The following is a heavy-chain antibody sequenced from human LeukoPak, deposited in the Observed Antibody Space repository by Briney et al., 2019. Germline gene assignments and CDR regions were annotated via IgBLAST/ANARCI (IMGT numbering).Heavy chain of an antibody. Sequence: GASVKVSCKASGYTFTSSDINWVRQATGQGLEWLGWMNPNSNNTGFAQKFQGRVTITRNTSISTAYMELSSLRSEDTAVYYCARAKLYSSSWYSGAFDIWGQGTMVTVSS. D-gene: IGHD6-13*01. CDR1: GYTFTSSD. CDR2: MNPNSNNT. J-gene: IGHJ3*02. V-gene: IGHV1-8*03. CDR3: ARAKLYSSSWYSGAFDI.